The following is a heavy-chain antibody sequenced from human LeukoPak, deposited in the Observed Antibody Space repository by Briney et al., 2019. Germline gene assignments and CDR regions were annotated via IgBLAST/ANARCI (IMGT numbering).Heavy chain of an antibody. D-gene: IGHD6-6*01. Sequence: ASVKVSCKASGGTFSGYAISWVRQAPGQGLEWMGRIIPIFGIANYAQKFQGRVTITADKSTSTAYMELSSLRSEDTAVYYCARALLLIAARRSEDYYYYGMDVWGQGTTVTVSS. CDR3: ARALLLIAARRSEDYYYYGMDV. V-gene: IGHV1-69*04. CDR1: GGTFSGYA. J-gene: IGHJ6*02. CDR2: IIPIFGIA.